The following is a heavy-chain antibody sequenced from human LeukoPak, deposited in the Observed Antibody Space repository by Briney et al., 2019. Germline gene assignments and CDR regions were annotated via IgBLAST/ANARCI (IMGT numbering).Heavy chain of an antibody. CDR1: GGSISSSNYY. CDR2: IYYGGGT. Sequence: SETLSLTCTVSGGSISSSNYYWGWIRQPPGKGLEWIGSIYYGGGTYYTPSLKSRVTISVDTSKNQFSLKLSSATAADTAVYHCARAFVHYYDSSGYLYWGQGTLVTVSS. J-gene: IGHJ4*02. CDR3: ARAFVHYYDSSGYLY. V-gene: IGHV4-39*01. D-gene: IGHD3-22*01.